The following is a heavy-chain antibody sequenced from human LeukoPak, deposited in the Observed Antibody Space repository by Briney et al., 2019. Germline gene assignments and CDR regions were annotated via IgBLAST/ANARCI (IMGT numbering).Heavy chain of an antibody. V-gene: IGHV3-48*03. Sequence: GGSLRLSCAASGFSFSSYEMNWVRQAPGKGLEWVSYITGSGSSMYNADSVKGRFTVSRDNAKNSLYLQMNSLRVEDTAVYYCGRGGSYGDYVPIDYWGQGTLVTVSS. CDR2: ITGSGSSM. CDR3: GRGGSYGDYVPIDY. CDR1: GFSFSSYE. D-gene: IGHD4-17*01. J-gene: IGHJ4*02.